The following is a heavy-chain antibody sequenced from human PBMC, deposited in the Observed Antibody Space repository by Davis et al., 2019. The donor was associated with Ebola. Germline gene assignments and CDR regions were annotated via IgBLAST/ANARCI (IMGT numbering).Heavy chain of an antibody. V-gene: IGHV3-23*01. D-gene: IGHD1-1*01. CDR3: AKREALLTTIPGNYFDY. CDR1: GFTFSSYA. J-gene: IGHJ4*02. Sequence: GGSLRLSCAASGFTFSSYAMNWVRQAPGRGLEWVSAISSSDGRTYYADSVKGRFTISRDNSKNTLYLQMNSLTAEDTAVYYCAKREALLTTIPGNYFDYWGQGSLVTVSS. CDR2: ISSSDGRT.